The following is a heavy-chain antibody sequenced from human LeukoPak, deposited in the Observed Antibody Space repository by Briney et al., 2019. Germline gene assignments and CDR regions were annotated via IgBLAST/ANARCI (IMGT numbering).Heavy chain of an antibody. CDR1: GFPFSTYT. CDR3: AETPLFGMIVVDR. V-gene: IGHV3-23*01. J-gene: IGHJ5*02. CDR2: IIGGDATI. Sequence: PGGSLRLSCAASGFPFSTYTVSWVRQAPGKGLQWVSSIIGGDATIYYADSVKGRFTISRDNSKNTLYLQMNSLRAEDTAVYYCAETPLFGMIVVDRWGQGTLVTVSS. D-gene: IGHD3-22*01.